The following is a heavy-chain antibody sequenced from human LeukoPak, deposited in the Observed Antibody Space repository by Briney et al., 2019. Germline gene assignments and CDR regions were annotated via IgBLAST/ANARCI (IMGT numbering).Heavy chain of an antibody. CDR2: INSDGSIT. J-gene: IGHJ6*02. CDR3: ARDAVDAANAV. Sequence: GGSLRLSCAASGFTFSSYGMHWVRQAPGKGLVWVSHINSDGSITSYADSVKGRFTISRDNAKNTLYLQMNSLRAEDTAVYYCARDAVDAANAVWGQGTTVTVSS. CDR1: GFTFSSYG. D-gene: IGHD3/OR15-3a*01. V-gene: IGHV3-74*01.